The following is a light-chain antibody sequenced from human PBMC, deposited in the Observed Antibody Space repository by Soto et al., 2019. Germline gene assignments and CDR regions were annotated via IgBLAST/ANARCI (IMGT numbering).Light chain of an antibody. J-gene: IGLJ1*01. CDR1: SSDVGGYNC. CDR3: SSYTSSSSYV. CDR2: EVS. V-gene: IGLV2-14*01. Sequence: SALTQPASVSGSPGQSITISCTGTSSDVGGYNCVSWYQQRPGKAPKLMIYEVSNRPSGVSNRFSGSKSGNTASLTISGLQAEDEADYYCSSYTSSSSYVFGTGTKVTVL.